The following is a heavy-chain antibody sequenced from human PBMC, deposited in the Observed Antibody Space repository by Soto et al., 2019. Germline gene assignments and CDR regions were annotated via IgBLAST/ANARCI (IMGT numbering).Heavy chain of an antibody. J-gene: IGHJ4*02. CDR3: VRTNGGSNFAY. D-gene: IGHD4-4*01. CDR2: ARNRAHSYST. Sequence: GGSLRLSCAASGFIFGDHFMDWVRRAPGKGLEWVARARNRAHSYSTQYAASVQGRFTISRDDSKSSLYLQMNSLKTEDTAMYYCVRTNGGSNFAYWGQGIPVTVTS. V-gene: IGHV3-72*01. CDR1: GFIFGDHF.